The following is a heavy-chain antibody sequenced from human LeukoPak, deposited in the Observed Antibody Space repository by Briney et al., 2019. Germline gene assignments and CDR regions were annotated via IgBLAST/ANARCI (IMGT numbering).Heavy chain of an antibody. V-gene: IGHV4-59*01. D-gene: IGHD1-26*01. Sequence: SETLSLTCTVSGGSISSYYWSWIRQPPGKGLEWIGDIYYSGSTNYNPSLKSRVTMSVDTSKNQFSLRLSSVTAADTAVYYCARGGSYFVYWGQGTLVTVSS. CDR3: ARGGSYFVY. CDR1: GGSISSYY. J-gene: IGHJ4*02. CDR2: IYYSGST.